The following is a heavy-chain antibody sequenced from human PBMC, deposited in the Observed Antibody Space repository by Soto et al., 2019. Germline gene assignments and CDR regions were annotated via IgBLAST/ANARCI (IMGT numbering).Heavy chain of an antibody. J-gene: IGHJ4*02. CDR2: IIPIFGTA. CDR1: GGTFSSYA. CDR3: ARGRAVLVPAASDY. Sequence: ASVKVSCKASGGTFSSYAISWVRQAPGQGLEWMGGIIPIFGTANYAQKFQGRVTITADESTSTAYMELSSLRSEDTAVYYCARGRAVLVPAASDYWGQGTLVTVS. V-gene: IGHV1-69*13. D-gene: IGHD2-2*01.